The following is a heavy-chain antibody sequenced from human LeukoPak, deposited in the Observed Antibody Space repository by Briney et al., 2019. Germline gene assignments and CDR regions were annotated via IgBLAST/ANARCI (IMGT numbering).Heavy chain of an antibody. J-gene: IGHJ4*02. CDR1: GFTFSRYS. CDR3: TANFNY. CDR2: ISSSGSSI. Sequence: GGSLRLSCAASGFTFSRYSMNWVRQAPGKGLEWVSSISSSGSSIYYADSVKGRFTISRDNAKNTLYLHMNSLRAEDTAVYYCTANFNYWGQGTLVTVSS. V-gene: IGHV3-21*01.